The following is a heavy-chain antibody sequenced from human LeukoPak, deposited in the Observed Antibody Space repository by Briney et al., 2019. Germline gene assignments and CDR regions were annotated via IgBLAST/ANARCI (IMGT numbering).Heavy chain of an antibody. CDR2: FDPEDGGT. CDR3: ATDLGDNWNSKPGVL. Sequence: ASVKVSCKVSGYTLTELSMHWVRQAPGKGLEWRGGFDPEDGGTIYAQKFQGRVTMTEDTSTDTAYMELSSLRSEDTAVYYCATDLGDNWNSKPGVLWGQGTLVTVSS. CDR1: GYTLTELS. J-gene: IGHJ4*02. D-gene: IGHD1-7*01. V-gene: IGHV1-24*01.